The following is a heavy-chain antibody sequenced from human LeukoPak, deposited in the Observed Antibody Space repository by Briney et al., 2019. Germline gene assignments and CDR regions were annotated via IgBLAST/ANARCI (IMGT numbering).Heavy chain of an antibody. CDR1: GFIFSSHS. D-gene: IGHD3-16*01. CDR2: ISSSSTI. Sequence: GGSLRLSCAASGFIFSSHSMNWVRQAPGQGLEWVSYISSSSTIYYADSVTGRFTVSRDNAKNSLYLPMNSLRAEDTAVNYCAKAGDHPYFYMDAWGKGTTVTVSS. J-gene: IGHJ6*03. V-gene: IGHV3-48*01. CDR3: AKAGDHPYFYMDA.